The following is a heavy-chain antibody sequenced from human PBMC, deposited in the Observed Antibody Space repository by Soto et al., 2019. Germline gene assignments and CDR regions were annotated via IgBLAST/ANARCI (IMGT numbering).Heavy chain of an antibody. CDR2: INPNSGGT. V-gene: IGHV1-2*02. J-gene: IGHJ5*02. CDR1: GYTFTGYY. Sequence: ASVKVSCKASGYTFTGYYMHWVRQAPGQGLEWMGWINPNSGGTNYAQKFQGRVTMTRDTSTSTVYMELSSLRSEDTAVYYCARDPGANWFDPWGQGTLVTVSS. CDR3: ARDPGANWFDP.